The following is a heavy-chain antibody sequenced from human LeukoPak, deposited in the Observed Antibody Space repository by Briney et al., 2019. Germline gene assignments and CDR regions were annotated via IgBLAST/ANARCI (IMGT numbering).Heavy chain of an antibody. CDR3: ARGLHYDLWSGYYSTFDY. CDR2: ISDTGITI. Sequence: GGSLRLSCAASGFTFSDFHMSWIRQAPGKGLEWISYISDTGITIYYAASVKGRFTISRDNTNNSLYLQMNSLSTGDTAVYYCARGLHYDLWSGYYSTFDYWGLGSQVTVSS. V-gene: IGHV3-11*01. J-gene: IGHJ4*02. CDR1: GFTFSDFH. D-gene: IGHD3-3*01.